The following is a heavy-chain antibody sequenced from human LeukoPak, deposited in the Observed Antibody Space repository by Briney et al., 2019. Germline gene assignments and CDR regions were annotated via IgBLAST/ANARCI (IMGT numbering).Heavy chain of an antibody. CDR2: ISSSGGST. CDR1: GFTFSDYY. Sequence: GGSLRLSCVASGFTFSDYYMSWIRQAPGKGLEWISYISSSGGSTNYADSVKGRFTISRDNPKNSLYLLMNTLRAEDTAMDYCAGDFIHRSGEANYWGQGTLVTVSS. D-gene: IGHD3-22*01. CDR3: AGDFIHRSGEANY. V-gene: IGHV3-11*05. J-gene: IGHJ4*02.